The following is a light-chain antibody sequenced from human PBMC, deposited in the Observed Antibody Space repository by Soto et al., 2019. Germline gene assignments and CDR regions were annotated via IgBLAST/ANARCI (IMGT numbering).Light chain of an antibody. V-gene: IGKV3-20*01. Sequence: TQSPGTRYLSPKARATLSFRASQRMSPKYLAWSQQKPGQAPRVLIYGTSIRASGVPDRFSGSGSGTDFTLTISGLEPEDFAVYYCQQYATSPGTFGQGTKVDIK. CDR2: GTS. CDR1: QRMSPKY. J-gene: IGKJ1*01. CDR3: QQYATSPGT.